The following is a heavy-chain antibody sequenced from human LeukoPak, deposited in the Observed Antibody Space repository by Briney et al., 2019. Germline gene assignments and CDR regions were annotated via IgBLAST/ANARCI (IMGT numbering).Heavy chain of an antibody. Sequence: ASVKVSCKTSGYTFTSYGIGWVRQAPGQGLEWMGGISAYNGNTNYAQKLQGRVTMTTDTSTSTAYMELRSLRSDDTAVYYCAREIYGGNERPYYGMDVWGQGTTVTVSS. J-gene: IGHJ6*02. CDR2: ISAYNGNT. V-gene: IGHV1-18*01. CDR1: GYTFTSYG. CDR3: AREIYGGNERPYYGMDV. D-gene: IGHD4-23*01.